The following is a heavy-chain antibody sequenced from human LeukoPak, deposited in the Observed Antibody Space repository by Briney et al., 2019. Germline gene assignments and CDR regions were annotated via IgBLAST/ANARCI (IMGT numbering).Heavy chain of an antibody. CDR1: GYTFTSYY. CDR2: INPSGGST. Sequence: ASVKVSCKASGYTFTSYYMHWVRQAPGQGLEWMGIINPSGGSTSYAQKFQGRVTMTRDTSTSTVYMELSSLRSEDTAVYYCARRSYCSGGSCYHSWGIASLDYWGQGTLVTVSS. CDR3: ARRSYCSGGSCYHSWGIASLDY. J-gene: IGHJ4*02. D-gene: IGHD2-15*01. V-gene: IGHV1-46*01.